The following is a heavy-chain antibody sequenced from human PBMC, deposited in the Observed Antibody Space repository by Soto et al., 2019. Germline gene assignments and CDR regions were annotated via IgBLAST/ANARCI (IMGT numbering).Heavy chain of an antibody. CDR1: GGTFSSYA. V-gene: IGHV1-69*06. D-gene: IGHD2-15*01. CDR2: IIPIFGTA. Sequence: SVKVSCKASGGTFSSYAISWVRQAPGQGLEWMGGIIPIFGTANYAQKFQGRVTITADKSTSTASMELSSLRSEDTAVYYCARDRLYCSGGSCRPLDYWGQGTLVTVSS. J-gene: IGHJ4*02. CDR3: ARDRLYCSGGSCRPLDY.